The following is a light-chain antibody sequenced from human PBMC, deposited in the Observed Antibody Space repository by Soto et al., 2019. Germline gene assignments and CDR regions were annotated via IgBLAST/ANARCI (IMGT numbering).Light chain of an antibody. CDR3: QQYNDWSMYS. V-gene: IGKV3-15*01. CDR1: QSVSNK. Sequence: EIVMTQSPDTLSVSPGERATLSCRASQSVSNKLAWYQQKPGQAPRLLIYGASTRAPGIPARFSGSGSGTEFTLTISSLESEDFAVYYCQQYNDWSMYSFGQGTKLEIK. CDR2: GAS. J-gene: IGKJ2*01.